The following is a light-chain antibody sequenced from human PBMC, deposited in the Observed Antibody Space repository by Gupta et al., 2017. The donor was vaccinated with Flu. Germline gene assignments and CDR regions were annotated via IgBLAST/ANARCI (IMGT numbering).Light chain of an antibody. V-gene: IGKV2-28*01. CDR2: LVS. J-gene: IGKJ2*03. CDR3: LQALETPYS. CDR1: QSLVYSNGYNY. Sequence: DIVMTQSPLSLPVTPGEPASISCRSSQSLVYSNGYNYLDWYLQKPGQPPQLLIYLVSNRASGVPDRFSGSGSGTDFTLKISRVEAEDVGVYYCLQALETPYSFDQGTKLEIK.